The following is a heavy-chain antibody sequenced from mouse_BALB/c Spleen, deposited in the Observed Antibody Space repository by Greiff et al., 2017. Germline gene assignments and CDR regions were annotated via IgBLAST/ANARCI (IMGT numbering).Heavy chain of an antibody. J-gene: IGHJ2*01. CDR1: GYTFSSYW. CDR3: ARRITTAPYYFDY. Sequence: VQLQQSGAELMKPGASVKISCKATGYTFSSYWIEWVKQRPGHGLEWIGEILPGSGSTNYNEKFKGKATFTADTSSNTAYMQLSSLTSEDSAVYYCARRITTAPYYFDYWGQGTTLTVSS. D-gene: IGHD1-2*01. CDR2: ILPGSGST. V-gene: IGHV1-9*01.